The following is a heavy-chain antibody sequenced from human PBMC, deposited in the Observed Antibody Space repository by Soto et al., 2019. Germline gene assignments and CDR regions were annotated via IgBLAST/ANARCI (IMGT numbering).Heavy chain of an antibody. J-gene: IGHJ4*02. Sequence: QVQLVESGGGVVQPGRSLRLACAASGFDFRSYGIHWVRQAPGRGLEWVAAASYDGSETYYADSAKGRFTVSKEISKNTVFLQINALRHEDTALYFCVRDSGWPILNLDSWGQGTLVTVSS. CDR2: ASYDGSET. CDR1: GFDFRSYG. D-gene: IGHD3-10*01. CDR3: VRDSGWPILNLDS. V-gene: IGHV3-30*03.